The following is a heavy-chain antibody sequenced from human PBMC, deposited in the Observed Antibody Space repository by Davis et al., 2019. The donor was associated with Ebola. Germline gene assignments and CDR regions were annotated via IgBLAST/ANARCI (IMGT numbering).Heavy chain of an antibody. V-gene: IGHV3-23*01. J-gene: IGHJ3*01. Sequence: GGSLRLSCAPSGFTFSSYAMSWVRQAPGKGLEWVSTVGLSADTYYADSVKGRFTISRDNSKNTLHLQMNSLRVEDTAIYYCAKDTSNVWFDVWGRGTIVTVSS. D-gene: IGHD6-19*01. CDR1: GFTFSSYA. CDR3: AKDTSNVWFDV. CDR2: VGLSADT.